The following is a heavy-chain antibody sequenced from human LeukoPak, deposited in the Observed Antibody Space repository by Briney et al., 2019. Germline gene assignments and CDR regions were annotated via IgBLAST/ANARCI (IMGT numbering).Heavy chain of an antibody. D-gene: IGHD3-10*01. CDR1: GFTFSDAW. CDR3: TAIFYPYGPRRSFDY. CDR2: IKSKVDGGTT. V-gene: IGHV3-15*01. J-gene: IGHJ4*02. Sequence: PGGSLRLSCAASGFTFSDAWMIWVRQAPGKGLEWVGRIKSKVDGGTTDYAAPVKGRFTISRDDSKNTLYLQMNSLKIEDTAVYYYTAIFYPYGPRRSFDYWGQGTLVTVSS.